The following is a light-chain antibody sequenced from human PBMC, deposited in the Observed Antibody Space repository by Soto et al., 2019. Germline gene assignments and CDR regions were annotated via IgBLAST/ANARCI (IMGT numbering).Light chain of an antibody. J-gene: IGLJ2*01. CDR2: EVN. V-gene: IGLV2-14*01. CDR1: SSDVGGYNY. CDR3: NSYTASSTVV. Sequence: QSALTQPASVSGSPGQSITISCTGTSSDVGGYNYVSWYQQHPGKAPKLMIYEVNNRPSGVSNRFSGSKSGNTASLTISGLQGEDEADYYCNSYTASSTVVFGGGTKLTVL.